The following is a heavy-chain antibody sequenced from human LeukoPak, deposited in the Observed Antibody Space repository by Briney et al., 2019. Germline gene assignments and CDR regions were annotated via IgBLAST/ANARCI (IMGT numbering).Heavy chain of an antibody. CDR2: LSGSGGSA. V-gene: IGHV3-23*01. Sequence: PGGSLRLSCAASGFTFSNYAMTWVRQSPGKGLEWVSALSGSGGSAYYADSVKGRFTISRDNSKNTLYLQMNSLRAEDTAVYYCAKEPYYDTPYPDYWGQGTLVTVSS. J-gene: IGHJ4*02. CDR3: AKEPYYDTPYPDY. D-gene: IGHD3-22*01. CDR1: GFTFSNYA.